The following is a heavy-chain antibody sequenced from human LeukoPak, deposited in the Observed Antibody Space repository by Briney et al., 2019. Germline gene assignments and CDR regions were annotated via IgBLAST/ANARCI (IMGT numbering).Heavy chain of an antibody. Sequence: GGSLRLSCSASGFTFSTYSMNWVRQAPGKGLEWVSSISSSSRYIYYADSVKGRFTISRDNAKNSLYLQMNSLRAKDTALYYCARDYYDSSGSSWFDPWGQGTLVTVSS. J-gene: IGHJ5*02. V-gene: IGHV3-21*01. D-gene: IGHD3-22*01. CDR2: ISSSSRYI. CDR3: ARDYYDSSGSSWFDP. CDR1: GFTFSTYS.